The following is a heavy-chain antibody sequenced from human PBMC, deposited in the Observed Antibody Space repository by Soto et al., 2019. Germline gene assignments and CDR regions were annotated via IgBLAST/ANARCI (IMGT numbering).Heavy chain of an antibody. D-gene: IGHD2-15*01. V-gene: IGHV5-51*01. CDR1: GYSFPSYW. CDR2: IYPGDSDT. J-gene: IGHJ4*02. CDR3: ARLFVSTVVTPSRYFDY. Sequence: AGESLKISCKGSGYSFPSYWIAWVRQMPGKGLEWMGIIYPGDSDTRYGPSFQGQVTISADKSISTAYLQWSSLKASDTAIYYCARLFVSTVVTPSRYFDYWGQATLVTVSS.